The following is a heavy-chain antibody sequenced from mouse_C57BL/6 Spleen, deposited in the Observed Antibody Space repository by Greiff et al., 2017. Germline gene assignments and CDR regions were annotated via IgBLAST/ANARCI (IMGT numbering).Heavy chain of an antibody. CDR2: MDPSDSYT. Sequence: VQLQQPGAELVMRGASVKLYCKASGYTFASYWMHWVKQRPGQGLEWIGEMDPSDSYTNYNQKFKGKSTLTVDKSSSTAYMQLSSLTSEDSAVYYCARGSITTVVEGYFDYWGQGTTLTVSS. CDR1: GYTFASYW. V-gene: IGHV1-69*01. D-gene: IGHD1-1*01. CDR3: ARGSITTVVEGYFDY. J-gene: IGHJ2*01.